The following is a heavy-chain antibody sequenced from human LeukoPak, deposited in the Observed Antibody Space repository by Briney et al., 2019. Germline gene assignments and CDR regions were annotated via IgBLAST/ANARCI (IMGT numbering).Heavy chain of an antibody. V-gene: IGHV4-4*02. D-gene: IGHD3-10*01. Sequence: SGTLSLTCAVSGGSISSSNWWSWVRQPPGKGLEWIGEIYHSGSTNYNPSLKSRVTISVDTSKNQFSLKLSSVTAAGTAVYYCARSYGPTYGSGRPAWFDPWGQGTLVTVSS. CDR1: GGSISSSNW. CDR2: IYHSGST. J-gene: IGHJ5*02. CDR3: ARSYGPTYGSGRPAWFDP.